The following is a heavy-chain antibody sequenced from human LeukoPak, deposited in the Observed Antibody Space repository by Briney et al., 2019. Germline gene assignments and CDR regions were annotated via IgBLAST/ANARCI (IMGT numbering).Heavy chain of an antibody. J-gene: IGHJ3*02. Sequence: GGSLRLSCVASGFTFSSYEMNWVRQAPGKGLEWVSYISSSGTTIYYADSVKGRFTISRDNAKNSLYLQMNSLRAEDTAVYYCARGGYCSSSICYSLNAFDIWGQGTMFTVSS. CDR2: ISSSGTTI. D-gene: IGHD2-2*01. V-gene: IGHV3-48*03. CDR3: ARGGYCSSSICYSLNAFDI. CDR1: GFTFSSYE.